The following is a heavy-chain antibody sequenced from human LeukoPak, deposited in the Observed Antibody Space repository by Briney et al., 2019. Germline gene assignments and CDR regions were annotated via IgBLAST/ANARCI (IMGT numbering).Heavy chain of an antibody. CDR1: GFTFDNYA. V-gene: IGHV3-23*01. J-gene: IGHJ3*02. CDR2: ISGGGAKR. CDR3: ERFSGGYNNAAFDI. D-gene: IGHD3-10*01. Sequence: GGSLRLSCAASGFTFDNYAMNWVRQAPGKGLEWVSYISGGGAKRHYSDSVKGRFTISRDNPKNTLYLQINNLRAEDTAMYYCERFSGGYNNAAFDIWAGGKRVTVFS.